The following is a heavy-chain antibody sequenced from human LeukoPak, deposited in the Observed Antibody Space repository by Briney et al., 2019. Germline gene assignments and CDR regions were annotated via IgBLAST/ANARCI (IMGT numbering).Heavy chain of an antibody. D-gene: IGHD6-13*01. CDR3: AREVSSWGHYYMDV. CDR2: TYYRSKWDN. V-gene: IGHV6-1*01. CDR1: GDSVPSNIAA. Sequence: QTLSLTCAISGDSVPSNIAAWNWIRQSPSRGLEWLGRTYYRSKWDNDYAVSVKSRIIIKPDTSKNQFSLLLKSVTLEDTAVYYCAREVSSWGHYYMDVWGKGTTVTVSS. J-gene: IGHJ6*03.